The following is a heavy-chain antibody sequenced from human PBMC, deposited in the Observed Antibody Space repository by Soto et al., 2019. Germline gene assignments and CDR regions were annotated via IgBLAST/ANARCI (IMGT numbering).Heavy chain of an antibody. CDR2: INPSGGST. Sequence: GASVKVSCKASGYTFTSYYMHWVRQAPGQGLEWMGIINPSGGSTSYAQKFQGRVTMTRDTSTSTVYMELSSLRSEDTAVYYCARSPYCISTSCYGYYYYGMDVWGQGTTVTVSS. J-gene: IGHJ6*02. D-gene: IGHD2-2*01. CDR1: GYTFTSYY. CDR3: ARSPYCISTSCYGYYYYGMDV. V-gene: IGHV1-46*01.